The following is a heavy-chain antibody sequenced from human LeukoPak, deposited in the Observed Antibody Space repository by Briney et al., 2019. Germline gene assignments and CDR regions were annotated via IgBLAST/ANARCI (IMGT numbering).Heavy chain of an antibody. CDR3: ARGVSYDFWSGTGY. Sequence: GGSLRLSCAASGFTFRSYALHWVRRAPGKGLEWVAVISYDGNNKYYADSVKGRFTISRDNSENTLNLQMNSLRAEDTAVYYCARGVSYDFWSGTGYWGQGTQVTVSS. CDR1: GFTFRSYA. J-gene: IGHJ4*02. D-gene: IGHD3-3*01. V-gene: IGHV3-30-3*01. CDR2: ISYDGNNK.